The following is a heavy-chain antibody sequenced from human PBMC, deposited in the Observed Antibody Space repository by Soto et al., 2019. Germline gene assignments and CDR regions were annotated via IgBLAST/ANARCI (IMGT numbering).Heavy chain of an antibody. D-gene: IGHD2-2*01. V-gene: IGHV4-34*01. CDR1: GGSFSGYY. CDR2: INHSGST. CDR3: AVGAYCSSTSCSRELTPYYYYYYYMDV. J-gene: IGHJ6*03. Sequence: SETLSLTCAVYGGSFSGYYWSWIRQPPGKGLEWIGEINHSGSTNYNPSLKSRVTISVDTSKNQFSLKLSSVTAADTAVYYCAVGAYCSSTSCSRELTPYYYYYYYMDVWGKGTTVTVSS.